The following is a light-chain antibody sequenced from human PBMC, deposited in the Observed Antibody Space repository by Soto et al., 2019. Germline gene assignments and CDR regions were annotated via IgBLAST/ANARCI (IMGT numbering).Light chain of an antibody. V-gene: IGLV2-14*03. J-gene: IGLJ1*01. Sequence: QSALTQPDSVSDSPGQSITISCTGTSSDVGGSNFVSWYQQHPGKPPKPIIYDVANRPSGVSNRFSGSKSGSTASLIISRLQTEDEADYYCVSYTSSTTYVFGTGTKVTVL. CDR1: SSDVGGSNF. CDR2: DVA. CDR3: VSYTSSTTYV.